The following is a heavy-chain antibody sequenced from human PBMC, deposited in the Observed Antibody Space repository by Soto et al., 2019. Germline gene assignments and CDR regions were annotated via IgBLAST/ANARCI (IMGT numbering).Heavy chain of an antibody. Sequence: QVQLVQSEAEVRKPGSSVKVSCKASGGTFSNYGINWVRQAPGQGLEWMGRIIPVSGATDHAQKFQGRVTTTADESTSTAYMELSSLTSEDPAVFYCAIASVRTGTFNIWGQGTMVTVSS. CDR1: GGTFSNYG. V-gene: IGHV1-69*15. CDR2: IIPVSGAT. J-gene: IGHJ3*02. D-gene: IGHD3-9*01. CDR3: AIASVRTGTFNI.